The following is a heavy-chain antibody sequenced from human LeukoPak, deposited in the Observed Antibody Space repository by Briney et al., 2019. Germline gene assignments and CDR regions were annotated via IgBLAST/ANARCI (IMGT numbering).Heavy chain of an antibody. CDR3: AKNGDRGAYCSGGSCYPYYYYYMDV. CDR1: GFTFSRFE. CDR2: ISTGTYI. V-gene: IGHV3-48*03. Sequence: GGSLRLSCVASGFTFSRFELNWVRQAPGKGLEWVSHISTGTYIAYADSVKGRFTISRDNSKNTLYLQMNSLRAEDTAVYYCAKNGDRGAYCSGGSCYPYYYYYMDVWGKGTTVTISS. D-gene: IGHD2-15*01. J-gene: IGHJ6*03.